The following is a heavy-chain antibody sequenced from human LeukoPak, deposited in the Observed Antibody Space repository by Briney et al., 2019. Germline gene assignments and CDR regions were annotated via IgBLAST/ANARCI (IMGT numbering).Heavy chain of an antibody. J-gene: IGHJ5*02. CDR3: AHGSYYDSSGYEFDP. D-gene: IGHD3-22*01. V-gene: IGHV1-2*06. CDR1: GYTFTGYY. CDR2: INPNSGGT. Sequence: ASVKVSCKASGYTFTGYYMHWVRQAPGQGLEWMGRINPNSGGTNYAQKFQGRVTMTRDTSISTAYMEPSRLRSDDTAVYYCAHGSYYDSSGYEFDPWGQGTLVTVSS.